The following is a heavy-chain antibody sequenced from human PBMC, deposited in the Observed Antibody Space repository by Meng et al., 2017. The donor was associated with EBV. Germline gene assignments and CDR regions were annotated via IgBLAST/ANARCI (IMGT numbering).Heavy chain of an antibody. CDR3: ASESGRGFTPDY. J-gene: IGHJ4*02. Sequence: QVQLVQSGGEWNKPGAAVKASCKTSGGSFRGYAIRWVRQAPGQGLEWMGGLIPMSDAPHYAQKFQGRVTITADESTSTHHMDLSGLRSEDTAVYYCASESGRGFTPDYWGRGTLVTVSS. V-gene: IGHV1-69*01. CDR2: LIPMSDAP. D-gene: IGHD3-10*01. CDR1: GGSFRGYA.